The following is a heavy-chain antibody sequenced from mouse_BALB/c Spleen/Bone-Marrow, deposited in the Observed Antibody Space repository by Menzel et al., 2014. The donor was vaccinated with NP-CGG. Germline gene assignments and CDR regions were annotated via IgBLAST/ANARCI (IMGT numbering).Heavy chain of an antibody. Sequence: QVQLQQSGAELVKPGAPVKLSCKASGYTFTSYWMNWVKQRPGRGLERIGRIDPSDSETHYNQKFKDKATLTVDKSSSTAYIQLSSLTSEDSAVYYCARRGYGYGFAYWGQGTLVTVSA. D-gene: IGHD1-2*01. CDR3: ARRGYGYGFAY. V-gene: IGHV1-69*02. CDR2: IDPSDSET. J-gene: IGHJ3*01. CDR1: GYTFTSYW.